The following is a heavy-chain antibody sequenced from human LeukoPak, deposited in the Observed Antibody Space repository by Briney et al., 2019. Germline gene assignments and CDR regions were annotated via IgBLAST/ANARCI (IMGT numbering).Heavy chain of an antibody. CDR1: GYTFSNYY. CDR3: ARAVAATFDY. D-gene: IGHD6-19*01. J-gene: IGHJ4*02. CDR2: INPSGGST. V-gene: IGHV1-46*01. Sequence: ASVKVSCKASGYTFSNYYMHWVRQAPGQGLEWMGIINPSGGSTTYAHKFQGRVTMTRDTSTGTVYMDLSSLRSEDTAMYYCARAVAATFDYWGQGTLVTVSS.